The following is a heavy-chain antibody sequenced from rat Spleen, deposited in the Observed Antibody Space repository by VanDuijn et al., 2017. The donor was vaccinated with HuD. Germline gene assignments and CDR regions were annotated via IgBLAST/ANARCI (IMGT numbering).Heavy chain of an antibody. D-gene: IGHD1-12*02. Sequence: EVQLVESDGGLVQPGRSLKLSCAASGFTFNNYWMTWIRQAPGKGLEWVATISYDGSSTYYRDSVKGRFTISRENAKNTLYLQMDSLRPEDSATYYCATDGYYDGTYYSVYVMDAWGQGASVTVSS. CDR3: ATDGYYDGTYYSVYVMDA. J-gene: IGHJ4*01. CDR2: ISYDGSST. V-gene: IGHV5-29*01. CDR1: GFTFNNYW.